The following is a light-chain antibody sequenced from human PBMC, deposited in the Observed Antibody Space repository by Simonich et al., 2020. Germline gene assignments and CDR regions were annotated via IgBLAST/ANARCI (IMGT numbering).Light chain of an antibody. J-gene: IGLJ7*01. CDR2: EDN. CDR3: QSYDSSNHAV. CDR1: SGSIASNY. V-gene: IGLV6-57*01. Sequence: NFMLTQPHSVSESPGKTVTISCTRSSGSIASNYVQWYQQRPGSSPPTVIYEDNQRPSGFPDRFSGSIDSSSNSASLTISGLKTEDEADYYCQSYDSSNHAVFGGGTQLTVL.